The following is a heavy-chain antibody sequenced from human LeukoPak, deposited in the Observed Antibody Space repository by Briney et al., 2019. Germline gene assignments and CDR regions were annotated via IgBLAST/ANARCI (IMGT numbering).Heavy chain of an antibody. CDR2: IYTSGST. V-gene: IGHV4-4*07. CDR3: ARVSQAPAYCSGGSCYSYPLYYYYMDV. Sequence: PSETLSLTCTVSGGSISSYYWSWIRQPAGKGLEWIGRIYTSGSTNYNPSLKSRVTMSVDTSKNQFSLKLSSVAAADTAVYYCARVSQAPAYCSGGSCYSYPLYYYYMDVWGKGTTVTVSS. J-gene: IGHJ6*03. CDR1: GGSISSYY. D-gene: IGHD2-15*01.